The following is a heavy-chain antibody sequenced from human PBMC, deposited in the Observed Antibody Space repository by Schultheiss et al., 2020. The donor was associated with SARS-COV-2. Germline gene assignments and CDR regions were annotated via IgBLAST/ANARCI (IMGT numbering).Heavy chain of an antibody. CDR1: GFTFSSYA. D-gene: IGHD4-17*01. Sequence: GGSLRLSCAASGFTFSSYAMHWVRQAPGKGLEWVAVISYDGSNKYYADSVKGRFTISRDNSKNTLYLQMNSLRAEDTAVYYCATSPSTVTTYYFDYWGQGTLVTVSS. J-gene: IGHJ4*02. V-gene: IGHV3-30-3*01. CDR2: ISYDGSNK. CDR3: ATSPSTVTTYYFDY.